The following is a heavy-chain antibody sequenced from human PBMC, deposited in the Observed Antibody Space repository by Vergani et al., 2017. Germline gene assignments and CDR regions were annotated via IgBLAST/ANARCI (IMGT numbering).Heavy chain of an antibody. CDR3: ARRSGIVXDIFSGTQYFFDF. CDR1: GFSIDNGYY. D-gene: IGHD3-9*01. Sequence: QVQLQESGPGLVKPSETLSLTCAVSGFSIDNGYYWDWIRQPPGKGLEWIGSIYRTGRTHFNPSLKSRVPISVDTSNNHFSLRLNSLTAADTAVYYCARRSGIVXDIFSGTQYFFDFWGQGTLVTVSS. CDR2: IYRTGRT. V-gene: IGHV4-38-2*01. J-gene: IGHJ4*02.